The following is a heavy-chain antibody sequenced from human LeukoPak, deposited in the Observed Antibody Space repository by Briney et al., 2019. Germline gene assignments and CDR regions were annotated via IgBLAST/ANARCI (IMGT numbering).Heavy chain of an antibody. J-gene: IGHJ3*02. D-gene: IGHD2-2*02. CDR2: IWYDGSNK. CDR3: AREDCSSTSCYTSDAFDI. Sequence: PGGSLRLSCAASGFTFSSYGMHWVRQAPGKGLEWVAVIWYDGSNKYYADSVKGRSTISRDNSKNTLYLQMNSLRAEDTAVYYCAREDCSSTSCYTSDAFDIWGQGTMVTVSS. CDR1: GFTFSSYG. V-gene: IGHV3-33*01.